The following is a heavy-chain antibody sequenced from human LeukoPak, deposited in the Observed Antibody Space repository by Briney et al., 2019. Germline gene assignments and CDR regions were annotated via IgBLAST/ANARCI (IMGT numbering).Heavy chain of an antibody. CDR2: ISGSGGST. V-gene: IGHV3-23*01. CDR1: GFTFSSYA. CDR3: ATMGYDFWSGYWPDY. Sequence: GGSLRLSCAASGFTFSSYAMSWVRQAPGKGLEWVSTISGSGGSTDYADSVKGRFTISRDNSKNPLYLEMDSVGAEDTAEYYCATMGYDFWSGYWPDYWGQGTLVTVSS. D-gene: IGHD3-3*01. J-gene: IGHJ4*02.